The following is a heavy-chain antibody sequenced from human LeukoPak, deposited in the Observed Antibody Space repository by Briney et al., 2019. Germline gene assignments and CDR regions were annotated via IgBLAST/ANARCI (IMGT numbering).Heavy chain of an antibody. Sequence: PSETLSLTCAVYGGSFSGYYWSWIRQPPGKGLEWIGEINHSGSTNYNPSLKSRVTISVDTSKNQFSLKLSSVTAADTAVYYCARAQYPVSAWLRYWGQGTLVTVSS. V-gene: IGHV4-34*01. J-gene: IGHJ4*02. CDR3: ARAQYPVSAWLRY. CDR2: INHSGST. CDR1: GGSFSGYY. D-gene: IGHD5-12*01.